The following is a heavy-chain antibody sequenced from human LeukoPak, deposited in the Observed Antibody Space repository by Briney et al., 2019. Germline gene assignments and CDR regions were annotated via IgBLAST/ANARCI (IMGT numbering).Heavy chain of an antibody. Sequence: PSETLSLTCTVSGGSISSGSYYWSWIRQPAGKGLEWIGRIYTSGSTNYNPSLKSRVTISVDTSKNQFSLKLSSVTAADTAVSYCAREMDYDFWSGYYVDWFDPWGQGTLVTVSS. CDR2: IYTSGST. J-gene: IGHJ5*02. CDR1: GGSISSGSYY. D-gene: IGHD3-3*01. CDR3: AREMDYDFWSGYYVDWFDP. V-gene: IGHV4-61*02.